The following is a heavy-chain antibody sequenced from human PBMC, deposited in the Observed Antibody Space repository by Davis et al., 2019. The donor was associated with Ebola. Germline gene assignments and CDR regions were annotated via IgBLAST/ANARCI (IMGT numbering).Heavy chain of an antibody. Sequence: GESLKISCAASGFTFSSYGIHWVRQAPGKGLEWVAVISYDGSNKYYADSVKGRFTISRDNSKNTLYLQMNSLRAEDTAVYYCAKDYVDYWGQGTLVTVSS. V-gene: IGHV3-30*18. J-gene: IGHJ4*02. CDR3: AKDYVDY. CDR2: ISYDGSNK. D-gene: IGHD3-16*01. CDR1: GFTFSSYG.